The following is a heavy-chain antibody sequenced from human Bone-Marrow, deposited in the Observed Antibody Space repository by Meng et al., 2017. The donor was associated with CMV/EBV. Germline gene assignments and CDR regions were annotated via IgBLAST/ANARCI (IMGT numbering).Heavy chain of an antibody. D-gene: IGHD2-8*02. J-gene: IGHJ4*02. Sequence: SETLSLTCTVSGGSISSSSYYWGWIRQPPGKGLEWIGSIYYSGSTYYNPSLKSRVTISVDTSKNQFSLKLSSVTAADTAVYYCTRSDCPDTFCSIDYWGQGTLVTVSS. CDR1: GGSISSSSYY. CDR2: IYYSGST. CDR3: TRSDCPDTFCSIDY. V-gene: IGHV4-39*07.